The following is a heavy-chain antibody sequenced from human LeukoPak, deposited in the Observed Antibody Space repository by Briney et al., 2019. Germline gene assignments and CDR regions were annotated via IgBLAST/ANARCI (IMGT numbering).Heavy chain of an antibody. Sequence: PGRSLRLSCAASGFTFSSYAMHWVRQAPGKGLEWVAVISYDGSNKYYADSVKGRFTISRDNSKNTLYLQMNSLRAEDTAVYYCAKDIDIVVVPAAAGDDYWGQGTLVTVSS. D-gene: IGHD2-2*01. V-gene: IGHV3-30-3*01. CDR3: AKDIDIVVVPAAAGDDY. CDR2: ISYDGSNK. J-gene: IGHJ4*02. CDR1: GFTFSSYA.